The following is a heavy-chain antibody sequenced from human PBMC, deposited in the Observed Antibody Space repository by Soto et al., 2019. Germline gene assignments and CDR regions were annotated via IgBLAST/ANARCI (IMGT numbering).Heavy chain of an antibody. CDR3: AKGASTTVFAFNDY. Sequence: EVQLVESGGGLVQPGRSLRLSCAASGFTFDDYAMHWVRQPPGKGLEWVSSISWNSGNLGYADSVKGRFTISRDNAKNSLYLQMNSLRGEDTALYSWAKGASTTVFAFNDYWGQGTLVTVSS. CDR2: ISWNSGNL. V-gene: IGHV3-9*01. J-gene: IGHJ4*02. CDR1: GFTFDDYA. D-gene: IGHD4-17*01.